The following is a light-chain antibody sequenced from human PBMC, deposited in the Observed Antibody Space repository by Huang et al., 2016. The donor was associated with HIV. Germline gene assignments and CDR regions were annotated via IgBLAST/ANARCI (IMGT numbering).Light chain of an antibody. CDR1: QRVSSSS. J-gene: IGKJ1*01. CDR2: GAS. CDR3: QQYDSSPWT. V-gene: IGKV3-20*01. Sequence: EIVLTQSPGTLSLSPGERATLSCRASQRVSSSSLAWYQQKPGQAPRLLFYGASSRATGIPDRFSGSGSGTDFTLTISRLEPEDFAVYYCQQYDSSPWTFGQGTKVEIK.